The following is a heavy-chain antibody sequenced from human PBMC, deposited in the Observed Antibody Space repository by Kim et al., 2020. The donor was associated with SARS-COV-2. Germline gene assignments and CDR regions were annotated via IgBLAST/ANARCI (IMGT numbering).Heavy chain of an antibody. CDR2: IYSGGST. V-gene: IGHV3-66*01. CDR3: ARVPQRWLQGSYWYFDL. CDR1: GFTVSSNY. Sequence: GGSLRLSCAASGFTVSSNYMSWVRQAPGKGLEWVSVIYSGGSTYYADSVKGRFTISRDNSKNTLYLQMNSLRAEDTAVYYCARVPQRWLQGSYWYFDLWGRGTLVTVSS. J-gene: IGHJ2*01. D-gene: IGHD5-12*01.